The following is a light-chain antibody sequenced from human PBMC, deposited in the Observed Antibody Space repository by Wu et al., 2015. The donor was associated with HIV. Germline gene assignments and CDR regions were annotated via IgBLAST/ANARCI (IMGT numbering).Light chain of an antibody. V-gene: IGKV1-NL1*01. J-gene: IGKJ4*01. CDR3: QQYYSTPLT. CDR1: QGISKS. Sequence: DIQMTQSPSTLSASVGDRVTITCRASQGISKSLAWYQQKPGKAPKLLLFAASRLDSGVPSRFSGSGSVTDYTLTISSLQPEDFATYYCQQYYSTPLTFGGGTKVEIK. CDR2: AAS.